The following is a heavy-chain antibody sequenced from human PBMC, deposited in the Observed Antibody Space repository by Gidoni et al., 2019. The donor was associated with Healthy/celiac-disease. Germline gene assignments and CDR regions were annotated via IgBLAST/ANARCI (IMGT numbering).Heavy chain of an antibody. Sequence: QVQLQESGPGLVKPSETLSLTCTVSGGSISSYYWSWIRQPPGKGLEWIGYIYYSGSTNYNPSLKSRVTISVDTSKNQFSLKLSSVTAADTAVYYCARGLVTTHLGIDYWGQGTLVTVSS. J-gene: IGHJ4*02. V-gene: IGHV4-59*01. CDR2: IYYSGST. CDR3: ARGLVTTHLGIDY. D-gene: IGHD4-17*01. CDR1: GGSISSYY.